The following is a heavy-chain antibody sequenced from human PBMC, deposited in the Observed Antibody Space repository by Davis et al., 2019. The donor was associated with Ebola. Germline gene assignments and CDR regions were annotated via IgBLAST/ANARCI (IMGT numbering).Heavy chain of an antibody. J-gene: IGHJ4*02. CDR3: ARQEEYCGGDCYSGIAY. V-gene: IGHV7-4-1*02. CDR2: INTNTGNP. D-gene: IGHD2-21*02. CDR1: GYTFTTYT. Sequence: AASVKVSCKASGYTFTTYTMHWVRQAPGQGLEWMGWINTNTGNPLYARGFTGQFVFSVDTSVSTAYLQISSLKAEDTAVYFCARQEEYCGGDCYSGIAYWGQGTLVAVSS.